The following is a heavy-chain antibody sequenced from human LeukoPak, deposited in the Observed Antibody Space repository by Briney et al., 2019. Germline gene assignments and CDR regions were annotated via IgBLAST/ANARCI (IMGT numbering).Heavy chain of an antibody. Sequence: ASVTVSYKPSGYTFSGFYIHWVRQAPGQGLEWMGWISPNSGGTDYAQRFQGRVTMTRDTSISTAYMELSSLRSDDTAVYYCAIQPWGSGNNWYFDLWGRGTLVTVSS. D-gene: IGHD3-16*01. CDR3: AIQPWGSGNNWYFDL. J-gene: IGHJ2*01. V-gene: IGHV1-2*02. CDR1: GYTFSGFY. CDR2: ISPNSGGT.